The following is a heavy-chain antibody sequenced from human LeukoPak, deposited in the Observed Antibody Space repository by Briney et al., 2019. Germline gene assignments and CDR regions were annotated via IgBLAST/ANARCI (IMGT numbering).Heavy chain of an antibody. CDR1: XFTFSTYA. D-gene: IGHD5-18*01. Sequence: XLXLSXXAXXFTFSTYAMHWVRQAPGKGLEYVSDINYDGGSTHYADSVKGRFTISRDNSKNTLYLQMSSLRSEDTAVYFCVKDRGGIQRDFDYWGQGTLVTVSS. V-gene: IGHV3-64D*06. J-gene: IGHJ4*02. CDR3: VKDRGGIQRDFDY. CDR2: INYDGGST.